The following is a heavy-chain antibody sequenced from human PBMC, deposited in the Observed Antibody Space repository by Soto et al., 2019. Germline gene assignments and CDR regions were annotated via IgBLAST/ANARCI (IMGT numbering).Heavy chain of an antibody. CDR1: GYTFTSYG. CDR2: ISAYNGNT. Sequence: GASVKVSCKASGYTFTSYGISWVRQAPGQGLEWMGWISAYNGNTNYAQKLQGRVTMTTDTSTSTAYMELRSLRSDDTAVYYCAREGWGNYYDSSGYYPRAFDIWGQGTTVTVSS. CDR3: AREGWGNYYDSSGYYPRAFDI. J-gene: IGHJ3*02. V-gene: IGHV1-18*01. D-gene: IGHD3-22*01.